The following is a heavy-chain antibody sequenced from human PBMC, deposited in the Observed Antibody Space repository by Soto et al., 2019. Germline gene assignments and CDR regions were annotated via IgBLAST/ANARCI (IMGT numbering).Heavy chain of an antibody. CDR3: TAFNILTGSHFDS. CDR2: IKTKTNVGTR. V-gene: IGHV3-15*01. J-gene: IGHJ4*02. D-gene: IGHD3-9*01. Sequence: PGGSLRLSCAASGFPFSDTWMSWVRQAPGKGLEWVARIKTKTNVGTRDYAAPVKGRFDISRDDSKNTLYLQMNRLKTEDTAVYYCTAFNILTGSHFDSWGQGALVTVSS. CDR1: GFPFSDTW.